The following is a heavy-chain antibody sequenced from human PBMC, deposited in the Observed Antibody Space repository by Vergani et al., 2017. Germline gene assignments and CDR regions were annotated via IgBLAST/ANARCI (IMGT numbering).Heavy chain of an antibody. V-gene: IGHV2-26*01. CDR2: IFSNDEK. D-gene: IGHD3-10*01. Sequence: QVTLKESGPVLVKPTETLTLTCTVSGFSLSNARMGVSWIRQPPWKALEWLAHIFSNDEKSYSTSLKSRLTISKDPYKSQLVLTMTNIDPVDTATYSCARIDGSGSYYNDYWGQGTLVTVSS. CDR1: GFSLSNARMG. CDR3: ARIDGSGSYYNDY. J-gene: IGHJ4*02.